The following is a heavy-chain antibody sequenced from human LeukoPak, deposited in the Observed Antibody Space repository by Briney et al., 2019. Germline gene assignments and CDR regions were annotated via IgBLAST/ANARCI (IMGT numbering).Heavy chain of an antibody. CDR3: ARHSSSGWPLDAFDI. Sequence: ASVKVSCKASGFTFTSYAFSWVRQAPGQGLEWMGWISAYNGNTNYAQKLQGRVPMTTDTSTTTAYMELWSLRSEDTAVYYCARHSSSGWPLDAFDIWGQGTMVTVSS. CDR1: GFTFTSYA. D-gene: IGHD6-19*01. J-gene: IGHJ3*02. CDR2: ISAYNGNT. V-gene: IGHV1-18*01.